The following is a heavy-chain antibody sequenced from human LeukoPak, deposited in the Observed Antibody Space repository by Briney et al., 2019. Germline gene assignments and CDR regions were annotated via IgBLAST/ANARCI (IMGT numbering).Heavy chain of an antibody. V-gene: IGHV1-2*02. CDR3: ARDARGYSGYEFDY. CDR2: INPNSGGT. CDR1: GYTFTGYY. D-gene: IGHD5-12*01. Sequence: ASVKVSCKVSGYTFTGYYMHWVRQAPGQGLEWMGWINPNSGGTNYAQKFQGRVTMTRDTSISTAYMELSRLRSDDTAVYYCARDARGYSGYEFDYWGQGTLVTVSS. J-gene: IGHJ4*02.